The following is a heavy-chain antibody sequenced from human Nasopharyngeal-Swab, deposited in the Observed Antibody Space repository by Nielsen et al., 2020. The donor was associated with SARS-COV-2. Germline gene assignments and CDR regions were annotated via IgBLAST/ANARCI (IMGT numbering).Heavy chain of an antibody. CDR1: GFTSSSYA. J-gene: IGHJ4*02. CDR3: AKVADIVVVVAAPNFDY. V-gene: IGHV3-23*01. CDR2: ISGSGGST. Sequence: GESLKISCAASGFTSSSYAMSWVRQAPGKGLEWVSAISGSGGSTYYADSVKGRFTISRDNSKNTLYLQMNSLRAEDTAVYYCAKVADIVVVVAAPNFDYWGQGTLVTVSS. D-gene: IGHD2-15*01.